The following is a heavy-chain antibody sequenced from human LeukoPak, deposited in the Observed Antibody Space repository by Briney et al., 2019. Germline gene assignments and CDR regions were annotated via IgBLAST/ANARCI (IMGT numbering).Heavy chain of an antibody. CDR2: IYHSGST. Sequence: PSETLSLTCTVSGYSINSGYYWGWIRQPPGKGLEWIGSIYHSGSTYYNPSLKSRVTISVDTSKNQFSLKLSSVTAADTAVYYCARDISSGWYWFDPWGQGTLVTVSS. D-gene: IGHD6-19*01. V-gene: IGHV4-38-2*02. CDR3: ARDISSGWYWFDP. J-gene: IGHJ5*02. CDR1: GYSINSGYY.